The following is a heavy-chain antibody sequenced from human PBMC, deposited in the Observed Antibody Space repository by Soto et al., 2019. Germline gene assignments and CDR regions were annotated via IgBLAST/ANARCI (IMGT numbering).Heavy chain of an antibody. Sequence: SDTLSLTCAVYGASFSGYYWSWIRQPPGKGLEWIGEINHSGSTNYNPSLKSRVTISVDTSKNQFSLKLSSVTAADTAVYYCASRIAARPGSFLGQTYYYYGMDVWGQGTTVT. J-gene: IGHJ6*02. V-gene: IGHV4-34*01. D-gene: IGHD6-6*01. CDR1: GASFSGYY. CDR3: ASRIAARPGSFLGQTYYYYGMDV. CDR2: INHSGST.